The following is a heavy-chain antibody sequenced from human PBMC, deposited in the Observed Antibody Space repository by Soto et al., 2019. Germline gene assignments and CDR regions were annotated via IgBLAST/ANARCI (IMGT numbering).Heavy chain of an antibody. V-gene: IGHV5-51*01. Sequence: GESLKSSCEDSGYSLTLYWIAWVRQLPGKGLVWMGIIYPDDSDTRYSPSFQGQVTISADESITTAFLQWSSLKASDTGMYYCARHQGEQSAFDIWGQGTMVTVSS. CDR3: ARHQGEQSAFDI. CDR1: GYSLTLYW. D-gene: IGHD3-16*01. J-gene: IGHJ3*02. CDR2: IYPDDSDT.